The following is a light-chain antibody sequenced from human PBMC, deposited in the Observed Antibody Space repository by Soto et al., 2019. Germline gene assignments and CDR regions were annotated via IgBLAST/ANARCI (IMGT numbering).Light chain of an antibody. CDR1: QTVFYSPNNKNY. Sequence: DIVMIQSPHSLPVSLGERATIICKSSQTVFYSPNNKNYLAWYQQKPGQPPKLLIYWASTRESGVPDRFSGSGSGTDFTLTISSLQAEDVAVYYCQQYYTSPTWTFGQGTKVDIK. J-gene: IGKJ1*01. CDR2: WAS. CDR3: QQYYTSPTWT. V-gene: IGKV4-1*01.